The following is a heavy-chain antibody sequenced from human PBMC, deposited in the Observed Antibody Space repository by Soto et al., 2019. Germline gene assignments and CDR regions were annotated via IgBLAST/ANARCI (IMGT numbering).Heavy chain of an antibody. CDR2: ISLRHHST. J-gene: IGHJ4*02. CDR3: ARELYSCGADSPYYMDS. CDR1: GYTFVDYF. V-gene: IGHV1-46*01. Sequence: SVKVSCKTSGYTFVDYFIHWVRQAPGQGLEWMGIISLRHHSTCYAQKFQDRLSVTRDPSSTTIYMELSSLRSEDTAVYYCARELYSCGADSPYYMDSWSQGTSVTVCS. D-gene: IGHD2-21*02.